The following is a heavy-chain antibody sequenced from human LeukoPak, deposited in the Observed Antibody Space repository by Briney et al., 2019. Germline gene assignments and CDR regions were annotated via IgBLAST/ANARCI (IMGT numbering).Heavy chain of an antibody. Sequence: GASVKVSCKASGGTFSSYAISWVRQAPGQGLEWMGRIIPILGIANYAQKFQGRVTITADKSTSTAYMELSSLRSEDTAVYYCARDAYDSSGYGDWGQGTLVTVSS. CDR1: GGTFSSYA. CDR2: IIPILGIA. D-gene: IGHD3-22*01. CDR3: ARDAYDSSGYGD. V-gene: IGHV1-69*04. J-gene: IGHJ4*02.